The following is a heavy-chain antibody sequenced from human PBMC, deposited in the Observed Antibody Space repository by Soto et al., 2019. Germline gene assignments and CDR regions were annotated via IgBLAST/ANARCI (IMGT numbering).Heavy chain of an antibody. J-gene: IGHJ6*02. V-gene: IGHV4-34*01. CDR2: INHSGSA. D-gene: IGHD1-20*01. Sequence: SETLSLTFSNYGCEFIYCYWNMIRQPPGKGLEWIGEINHSGSANYNPSLKSRVTISVDTSKNQFSLKLSSVTAADTAVYYCARVGFNWNDDYYGMDVWGQGTTVT. CDR3: ARVGFNWNDDYYGMDV. CDR1: GCEFIYCY.